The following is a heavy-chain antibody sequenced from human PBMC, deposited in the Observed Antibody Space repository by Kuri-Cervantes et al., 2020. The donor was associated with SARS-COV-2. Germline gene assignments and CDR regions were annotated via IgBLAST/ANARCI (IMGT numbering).Heavy chain of an antibody. CDR2: IRSKANNYAT. Sequence: GESLKISCAASGFTFSGSAMHWVRQASGKGLEWVGRIRSKANNYATAYAGSVKGRFTISRDDSKNTAYLQMNSLKTEDTAVYYCTRQTTGNTKSWFDPWGQGTLVTVSS. CDR3: TRQTTGNTKSWFDP. V-gene: IGHV3-73*01. J-gene: IGHJ5*02. D-gene: IGHD1-1*01. CDR1: GFTFSGSA.